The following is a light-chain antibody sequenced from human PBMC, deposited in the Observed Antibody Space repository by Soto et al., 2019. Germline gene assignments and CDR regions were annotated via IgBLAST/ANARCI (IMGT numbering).Light chain of an antibody. J-gene: IGKJ1*01. CDR2: DVS. CDR3: QQYNSWPQT. V-gene: IGKV3-15*01. CDR1: ETVSTN. Sequence: ETVLTQSPATLSVSPGERVTLSCRANETVSTNLAWYQQRPGQAPRLLIYDVSTGATGIPARFSGRRSGTEFTLTISSLQSEDFGVYYCQQYNSWPQTFGQGTKVEIK.